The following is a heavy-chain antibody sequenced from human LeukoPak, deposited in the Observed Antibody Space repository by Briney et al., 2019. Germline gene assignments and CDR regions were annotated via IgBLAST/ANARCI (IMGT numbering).Heavy chain of an antibody. D-gene: IGHD6-19*01. J-gene: IGHJ6*03. CDR3: ARRAVDNSYYYYMDV. CDR2: ISSSSSTI. V-gene: IGHV3-48*01. Sequence: GGSLRLSCAASGFTFSSYSMNWVRQAPGKGLEWVSYISSSSSTIYYADSVKGRFTISRDNAKNSLYLQMNSLRAEDTAVYYCARRAVDNSYYYYMDVWGEGTTVTVSS. CDR1: GFTFSSYS.